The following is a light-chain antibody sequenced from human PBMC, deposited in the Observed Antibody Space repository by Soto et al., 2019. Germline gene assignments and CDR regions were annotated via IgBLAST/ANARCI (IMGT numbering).Light chain of an antibody. CDR3: ISYTTSVTYV. Sequence: QSALTQPASVSGSPGQSITISCTGTSSDLGGYNYVSWYQQHPGKAPKLMISGVSNRPSGVSNRFSGSKSGNTASLTISGLQTEDEADYYCISYTTSVTYVFGTGTKLTVL. J-gene: IGLJ1*01. CDR1: SSDLGGYNY. CDR2: GVS. V-gene: IGLV2-14*01.